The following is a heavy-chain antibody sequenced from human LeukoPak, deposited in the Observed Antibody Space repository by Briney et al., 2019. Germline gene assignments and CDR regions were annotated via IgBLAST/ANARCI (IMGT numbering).Heavy chain of an antibody. Sequence: GGSLRLSCAASGFTFSSYAMSWVRQAPGKGLEWVSAISGSGGSTYYADSVKGRFTTSRGNSKNTLYLQLNSLRTEDTAVYYCARDYYNNYDVGFWGQGTLVTVSS. CDR3: ARDYYNNYDVGF. CDR2: ISGSGGST. D-gene: IGHD4-11*01. CDR1: GFTFSSYA. V-gene: IGHV3-23*01. J-gene: IGHJ4*02.